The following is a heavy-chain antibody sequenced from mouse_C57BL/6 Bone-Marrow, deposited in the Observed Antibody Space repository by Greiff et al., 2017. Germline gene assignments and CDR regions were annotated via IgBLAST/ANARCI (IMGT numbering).Heavy chain of an antibody. V-gene: IGHV1-55*01. J-gene: IGHJ2*01. D-gene: IGHD1-1*01. CDR2: IYPGSGST. CDR1: GYTFTSYW. Sequence: QVQLQQPGAELVKPGASVKMSCKASGYTFTSYWITWVKQRPGQGLEWIGDIYPGSGSTNYNEKFKSKATLTVDTSSSTAYMQLSSLTSEDSAVYYCARGDCYGSSLDYWDQGTTLTVSS. CDR3: ARGDCYGSSLDY.